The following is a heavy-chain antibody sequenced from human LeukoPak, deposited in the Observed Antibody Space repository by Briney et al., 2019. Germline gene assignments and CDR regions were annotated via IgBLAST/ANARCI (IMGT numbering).Heavy chain of an antibody. V-gene: IGHV1-8*01. D-gene: IGHD3-10*01. CDR3: AREVAHYGSGSSFDY. CDR1: GYTFTSYD. CDR2: MNPNSGNT. Sequence: GASVKVSCKASGYTFTSYDINWVRQATEQGLEWMGWMNPNSGNTGYAQKFQGRVTMTRNTSISTAYMELSSLRSEDTAVYYCAREVAHYGSGSSFDYWGQGTLVTVSS. J-gene: IGHJ4*02.